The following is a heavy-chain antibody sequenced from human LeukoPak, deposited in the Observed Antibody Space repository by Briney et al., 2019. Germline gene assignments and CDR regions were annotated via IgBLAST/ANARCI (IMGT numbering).Heavy chain of an antibody. D-gene: IGHD2-2*01. CDR1: GYTFTSYD. J-gene: IGHJ5*02. V-gene: IGHV1-8*01. CDR2: MNPNSGNT. CDR3: ARIAARAAARTNWFDP. Sequence: GASVKVSCKASGYTFTSYDINWVRQATGQGLEWMGWMNPNSGNTGYAQKFQGRVTMTRNTSISTAYMELSSLRSEDTAVYYCARIAARAAARTNWFDPWGQGTLVTVSS.